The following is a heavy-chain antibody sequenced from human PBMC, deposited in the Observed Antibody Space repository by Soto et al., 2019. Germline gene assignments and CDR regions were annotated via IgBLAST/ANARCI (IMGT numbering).Heavy chain of an antibody. J-gene: IGHJ5*02. CDR1: GYTLTSYD. CDR3: AGGFRGQWLVRDRHARFDR. CDR2: MNPNSGNT. Sequence: ASVKVSCKASGYTLTSYDINCVRQATGQGLEWMGWMNPNSGNTGYAQKFQGRVTMTRNTSISTAYMELSSLRSEHTSVYYCAGGFRGQWLVRDRHARFDRFGQGTLVTF. V-gene: IGHV1-8*01. D-gene: IGHD6-19*01.